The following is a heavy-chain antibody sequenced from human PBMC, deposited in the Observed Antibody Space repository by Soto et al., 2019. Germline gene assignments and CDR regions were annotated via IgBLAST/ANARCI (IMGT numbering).Heavy chain of an antibody. CDR2: ISGSGGST. CDR1: GFTFSSYA. CDR3: AKERTGYPGRGYFDY. Sequence: PGGSLRLSCAASGFTFSSYAMSWVRQAPGKGLEWVSAISGSGGSTHYADSVKGRFTISRDNSKNTLYLQMNSLRAEDTAVYYCAKERTGYPGRGYFDYWGQGTLVTVSS. D-gene: IGHD2-15*01. V-gene: IGHV3-23*01. J-gene: IGHJ4*02.